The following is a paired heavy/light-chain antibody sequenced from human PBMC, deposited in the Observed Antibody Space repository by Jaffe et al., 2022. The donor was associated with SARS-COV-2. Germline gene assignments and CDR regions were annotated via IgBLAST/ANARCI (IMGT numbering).Heavy chain of an antibody. CDR1: GYSFSNYA. V-gene: IGHV1-3*01. J-gene: IGHJ4*02. D-gene: IGHD3-22*01. Sequence: QVQLEQSGAEVKKPGASVKVSCKASGYSFSNYAMHWVRQAPGQRLEWMGWINAGNGRTKYSQNFQGRVTITRDTSATTVYMEVSSLRSEDTAVYYCARDWSDISGYSYYFNYWGQGTLVTVSS. CDR2: INAGNGRT. CDR3: ARDWSDISGYSYYFNY.
Light chain of an antibody. CDR3: QQSYSSPIT. V-gene: IGKV1-39*01. CDR1: QSVNNY. CDR2: VAS. Sequence: DIQMTQSPSSLSASVGDRVTITCRASQSVNNYLNWYQQKPGKAPKLLIYVASNLQSGVPSRFSGSGSGTDFTLTISSLQPEDFATYFCQQSYSSPITFGPGTKVDIK. J-gene: IGKJ3*01.